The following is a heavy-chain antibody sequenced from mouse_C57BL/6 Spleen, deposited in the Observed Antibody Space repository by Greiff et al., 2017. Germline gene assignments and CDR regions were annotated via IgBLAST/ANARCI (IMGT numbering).Heavy chain of an antibody. Sequence: QVQLQQSGAELARPGASVKLSCKASGYTFTSYGISWVKQRTGQGLEWIGEIYPRSGNTYYNEKFKGKATLTADKSSSTAYMELRSLTSEDSAVYFCARRETFYAMDYWGQGTSVTVSS. V-gene: IGHV1-81*01. J-gene: IGHJ4*01. CDR3: ARRETFYAMDY. CDR1: GYTFTSYG. CDR2: IYPRSGNT.